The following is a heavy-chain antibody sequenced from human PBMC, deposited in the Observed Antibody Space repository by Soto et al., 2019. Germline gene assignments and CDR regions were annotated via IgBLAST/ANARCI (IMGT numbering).Heavy chain of an antibody. J-gene: IGHJ5*02. CDR3: ARGLRGIAGNNWFDP. D-gene: IGHD6-13*01. V-gene: IGHV4-34*01. Sequence: ETLSLTCAVYGGSFSGYYCSWIRQPPGKGLEWIGEINHSGSTNYNPSLKSRVTISVDTSKNQFSLKLSSVTAADTAVYYCARGLRGIAGNNWFDPWGQGTLVTVSS. CDR1: GGSFSGYY. CDR2: INHSGST.